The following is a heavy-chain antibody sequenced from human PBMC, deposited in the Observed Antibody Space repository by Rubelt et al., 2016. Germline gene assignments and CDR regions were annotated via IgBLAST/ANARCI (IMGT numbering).Heavy chain of an antibody. CDR2: IRYDGSNK. CDR1: GFTFSSYG. CDR3: AKPARLDYGINAEYFQH. D-gene: IGHD4-17*01. V-gene: IGHV3-30*02. Sequence: QVQLVESGGGVVQPGRSLRLSCAASGFTFSSYGMHWVRQAPGKGLEWVAFIRYDGSNKYYADSVKGRFTIARDNSKTTLYLQMTSLRAEDTAVYYCAKPARLDYGINAEYFQHWGQGTLVTVSS. J-gene: IGHJ1*01.